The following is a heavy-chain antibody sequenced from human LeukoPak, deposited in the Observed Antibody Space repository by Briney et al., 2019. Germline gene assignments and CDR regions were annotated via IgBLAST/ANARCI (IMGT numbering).Heavy chain of an antibody. CDR2: ISAYNGNT. CDR1: GYTFTSYG. J-gene: IGHJ5*02. CDR3: ARADGTGSYFPFWFDP. D-gene: IGHD3/OR15-3a*01. V-gene: IGHV1-18*01. Sequence: ASVKVSCKASGYTFTSYGISWVRQAPGQGLEWMGWISAYNGNTNYAQKLQGRVTMTTDTSTSTAYMELRSLRSDDTAVYYCARADGTGSYFPFWFDPWGQGTLVTVSS.